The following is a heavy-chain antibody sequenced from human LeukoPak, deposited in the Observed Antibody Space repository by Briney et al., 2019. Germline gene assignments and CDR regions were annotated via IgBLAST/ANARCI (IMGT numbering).Heavy chain of an antibody. CDR2: IIPIFGTA. Sequence: GASVTVSCKASGGTFSSYAISWVRQAPGQGLEWMGGIIPIFGTANYAQKFQGRVTITADESTSTAYMELSSLRSEDTAVYYCARLYSSSSKNAFDIWGQGTMVTVSS. D-gene: IGHD6-6*01. J-gene: IGHJ3*02. CDR1: GGTFSSYA. CDR3: ARLYSSSSKNAFDI. V-gene: IGHV1-69*13.